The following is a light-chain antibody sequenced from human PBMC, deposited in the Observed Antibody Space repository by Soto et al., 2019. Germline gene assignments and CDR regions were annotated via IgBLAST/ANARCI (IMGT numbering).Light chain of an antibody. CDR1: QNLKFNS. V-gene: IGKV3-20*01. CDR2: GAS. Sequence: EIVLTQSPGALSLSPGERSTVSCRASQNLKFNSLDWYQQKPGKAPRLLMHGASNRATDIPERFSGSGSGADFTLTINRLEPEDFAVYFCQQYTSSPLTFGGGTKVDIK. J-gene: IGKJ4*01. CDR3: QQYTSSPLT.